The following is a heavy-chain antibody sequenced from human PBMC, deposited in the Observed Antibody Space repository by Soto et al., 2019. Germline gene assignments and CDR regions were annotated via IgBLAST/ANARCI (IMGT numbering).Heavy chain of an antibody. Sequence: EVHLVESGGGLVKPGGSLRLSCAASGLPFSKARMSWVRQAPGKGLEWVGRTKNKGTTDYAAPVKDRFTISRDDSQNIVYLQTDSLKTEDRAVYYCTTGGEDNGNDGDFDYWGQGTLVTVSS. J-gene: IGHJ4*02. CDR3: TTGGEDNGNDGDFDY. CDR2: TKNKGTT. CDR1: GLPFSKAR. V-gene: IGHV3-15*01. D-gene: IGHD1-1*01.